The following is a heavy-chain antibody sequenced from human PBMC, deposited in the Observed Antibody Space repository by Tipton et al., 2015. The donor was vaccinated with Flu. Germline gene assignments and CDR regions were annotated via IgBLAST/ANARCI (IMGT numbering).Heavy chain of an antibody. CDR3: VRVTYFYDSHGAGDAFHI. D-gene: IGHD3-22*01. J-gene: IGHJ3*02. Sequence: CAVSGFTFSSYEMNWVRQAPGKGLEWISDISKSGDTAHFADSVRGRFTIARDNAKNSLYLQMNSLRVEDTAVYYCVRVTYFYDSHGAGDAFHIWGQGTMVTVSS. V-gene: IGHV3-48*03. CDR2: ISKSGDTA. CDR1: GFTFSSYE.